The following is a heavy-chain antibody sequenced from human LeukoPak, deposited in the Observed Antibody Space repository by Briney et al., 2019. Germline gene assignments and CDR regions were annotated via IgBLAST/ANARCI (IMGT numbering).Heavy chain of an antibody. CDR2: IRYDGSNK. Sequence: PGGSLRLSCAASGFTFSSYGMHWVRQAPGKGLEWVAFIRYDGSNKYYADSVKGRFTISRDNSKNTLYLQMNSLRAEDTAVYYCAKDRGGYYDILTGYSEPEYFQHWGQGTLVTVSS. V-gene: IGHV3-30*02. J-gene: IGHJ1*01. CDR1: GFTFSSYG. D-gene: IGHD3-9*01. CDR3: AKDRGGYYDILTGYSEPEYFQH.